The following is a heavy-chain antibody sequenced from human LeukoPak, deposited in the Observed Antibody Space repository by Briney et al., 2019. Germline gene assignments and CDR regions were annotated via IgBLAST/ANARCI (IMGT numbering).Heavy chain of an antibody. V-gene: IGHV3-7*01. Sequence: QTGGSLRLSCAASGFTFSSYWMSWVRQAPGKGLEWVANIKQDGSEKYYVDSVKGRFTISRDNAKISLYLQMNSLRAEDTAVYYCARDGELLLVDAFDIWGQGTMVTVSS. CDR1: GFTFSSYW. D-gene: IGHD1-26*01. J-gene: IGHJ3*02. CDR3: ARDGELLLVDAFDI. CDR2: IKQDGSEK.